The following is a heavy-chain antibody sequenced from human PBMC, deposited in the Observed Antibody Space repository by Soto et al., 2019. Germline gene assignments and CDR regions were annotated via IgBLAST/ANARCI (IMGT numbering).Heavy chain of an antibody. Sequence: QVQLVQSGAEVKKPGSSVKVSCKASGGTFSSYAISWVRQAPGQGLEWMGGITPIFGTANYAQKFQGRVTITADESTSTAYMELSSLRSEDTAVYYCARISRDGYNSGYDYWGQGTLVTVSS. CDR1: GGTFSSYA. D-gene: IGHD5-12*01. CDR3: ARISRDGYNSGYDY. V-gene: IGHV1-69*01. J-gene: IGHJ4*02. CDR2: ITPIFGTA.